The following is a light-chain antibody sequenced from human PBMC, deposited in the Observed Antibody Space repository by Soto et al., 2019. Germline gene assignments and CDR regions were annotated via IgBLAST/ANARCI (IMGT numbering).Light chain of an antibody. CDR3: QQYQYGSSPWT. CDR1: QSVRSSF. CDR2: SAS. Sequence: EIVLTQSPGTLSLSPGDRATLSCRASQSVRSSFFAWYQQKPGQAPRLLIYSASTRATGIPDRFSGSGSGTDFTLTISRLEPEDFAVYYCQQYQYGSSPWTFGQGTKVEVK. V-gene: IGKV3-20*01. J-gene: IGKJ1*01.